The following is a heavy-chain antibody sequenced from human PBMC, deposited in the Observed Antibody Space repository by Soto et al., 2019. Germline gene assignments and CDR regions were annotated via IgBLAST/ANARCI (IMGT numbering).Heavy chain of an antibody. CDR2: IYPSVST. V-gene: IGHV4-4*07. CDR3: AREDYYDSSNKHHEGMDV. J-gene: IGHJ6*02. D-gene: IGHD3-22*01. Sequence: SETLSLTCTVAGASISNYYWTWIRQPAGQGLQWIGRIYPSVSTDYNPSLKSRVTMSVDTSRNQFSLRMRSVTAADTGVYYCAREDYYDSSNKHHEGMDVWGQGTMVTV. CDR1: GASISNYY.